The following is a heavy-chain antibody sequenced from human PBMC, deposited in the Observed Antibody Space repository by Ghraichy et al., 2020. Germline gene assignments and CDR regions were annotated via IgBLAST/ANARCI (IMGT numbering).Heavy chain of an antibody. J-gene: IGHJ4*02. CDR3: ALADANGWYGFDY. V-gene: IGHV3-30*02. D-gene: IGHD6-19*01. CDR1: GLTFNNYG. Sequence: GESLRLSCTASGLTFNNYGMHWVRQAPGKGLEWVTFIRYDGKNKYYADSVKGRFTISRDNSKNTLYLQMNSLRIEDTAVYYCALADANGWYGFDYWGQGTRVTVSS. CDR2: IRYDGKNK.